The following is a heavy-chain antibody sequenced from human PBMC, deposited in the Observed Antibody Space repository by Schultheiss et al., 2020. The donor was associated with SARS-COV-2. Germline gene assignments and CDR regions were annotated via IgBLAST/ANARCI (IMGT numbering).Heavy chain of an antibody. CDR3: ARGQRYSSSWYHDY. Sequence: GGSLRLSCAVSGFTFSSYAMHWVRQAPGKGLEWVSAISGSGGSTYYADSVKGRFTISRDNSKNTLYLQMNSLRAEDTAVYYCARGQRYSSSWYHDYWGQGTLVTVSS. CDR1: GFTFSSYA. CDR2: ISGSGGST. V-gene: IGHV3-23*01. J-gene: IGHJ4*02. D-gene: IGHD6-13*01.